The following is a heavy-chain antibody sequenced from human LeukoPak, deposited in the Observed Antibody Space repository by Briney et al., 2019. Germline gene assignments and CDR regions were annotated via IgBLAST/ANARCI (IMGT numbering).Heavy chain of an antibody. CDR3: VRGGVKRYYDSSGYYSFDY. D-gene: IGHD3-22*01. J-gene: IGHJ4*02. CDR2: MNPNSGNT. V-gene: IGHV1-8*03. Sequence: ASVKVSCKASGYTFTSYDINWVRQATGQGLEWMGWMNPNSGNTGYAQKFQGRVTITRNTSISTAYMELSSLRSEDTAVYYCVRGGVKRYYDSSGYYSFDYWGQGTLVTVSS. CDR1: GYTFTSYD.